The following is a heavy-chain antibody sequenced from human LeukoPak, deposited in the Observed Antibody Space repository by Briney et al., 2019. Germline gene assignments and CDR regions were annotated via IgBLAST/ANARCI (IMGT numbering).Heavy chain of an antibody. CDR3: VTTWGDY. CDR2: IKTDGTIT. CDR1: GFTFSNHW. D-gene: IGHD3-16*01. Sequence: PGGSLRLSCAVSGFTFSNHWMYWVRQVPGKGLVCVPAIKTDGTITNYADSVKGRFTISRDNAKNTLYLQMNGLRAEDTAIYYCVTTWGDYWGQGTLVTVSS. V-gene: IGHV3-74*01. J-gene: IGHJ4*02.